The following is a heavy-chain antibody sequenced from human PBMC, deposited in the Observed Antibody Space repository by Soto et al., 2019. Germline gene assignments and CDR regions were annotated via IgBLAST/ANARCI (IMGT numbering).Heavy chain of an antibody. CDR3: ARVATRLQSMEVLEY. D-gene: IGHD2-21*02. CDR1: GFIFRDYL. Sequence: QVQLVESGGGVVQPGTSLRLSCKASGFIFRDYLIQWVRQAPGKGLEWLAVLSFDGTAEYYADSTRGRFTISRDIPKSTTYLVINNVRREDTAMYYCARVATRLQSMEVLEYWGQGTLVTVPS. V-gene: IGHV3-30*03. J-gene: IGHJ4*02. CDR2: LSFDGTAE.